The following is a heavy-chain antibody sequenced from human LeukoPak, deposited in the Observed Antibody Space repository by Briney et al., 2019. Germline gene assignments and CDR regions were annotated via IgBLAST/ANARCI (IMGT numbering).Heavy chain of an antibody. CDR2: IYYSGST. D-gene: IGHD5-12*01. Sequence: SETLSLTCTVSGGSISSYYWSWIRQPPGKGLEWIGYIYYSGSTNYNPSLKSRVTISVDTSKNQFSLKLSSVTAADTAVYYCARQNHPMGYSYKYYMDVWGKGTTVTVSS. J-gene: IGHJ6*03. CDR1: GGSISSYY. CDR3: ARQNHPMGYSYKYYMDV. V-gene: IGHV4-59*01.